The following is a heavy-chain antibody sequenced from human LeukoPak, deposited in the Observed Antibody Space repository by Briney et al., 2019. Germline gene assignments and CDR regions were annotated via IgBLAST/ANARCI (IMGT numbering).Heavy chain of an antibody. D-gene: IGHD3-22*01. V-gene: IGHV4-39*07. Sequence: SETLSLTCTVSGASIDSSSHNWGWIRQPPGNGLEWIGTIYYSGSTYYNPSLKSRVTISVDTSKNQFSLKLSSVTAADTAVYYCARVLWGYYYDSTDYYYMDVWGKGTTVTVSS. CDR2: IYYSGST. CDR1: GASIDSSSHN. CDR3: ARVLWGYYYDSTDYYYMDV. J-gene: IGHJ6*03.